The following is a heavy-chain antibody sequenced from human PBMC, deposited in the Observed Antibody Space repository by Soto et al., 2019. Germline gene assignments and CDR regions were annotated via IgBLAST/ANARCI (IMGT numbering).Heavy chain of an antibody. CDR2: INHSGST. Sequence: PSETLSLTCAVYGGSFSGYYWIWIRQPPGKGLEWIGEINHSGSTNYNPSLKSRVTISVDTSKNQFSLKLSSVTAADTAVYYCARDRHILTGYYTLTPEYNWFDPWGQGTLVTLSS. V-gene: IGHV4-34*01. CDR3: ARDRHILTGYYTLTPEYNWFDP. CDR1: GGSFSGYY. J-gene: IGHJ5*02. D-gene: IGHD3-9*01.